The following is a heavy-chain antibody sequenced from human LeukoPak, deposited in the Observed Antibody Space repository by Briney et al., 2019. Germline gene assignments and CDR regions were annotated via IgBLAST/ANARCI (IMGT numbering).Heavy chain of an antibody. V-gene: IGHV1-69*13. CDR3: VFGRCGLNEYYYYGMDV. CDR1: GGTVSDYS. CDR2: IIPIFGTA. Sequence: SVMVSCKASGGTVSDYSISWVRQAPGQGLEWMGGIIPIFGTANYAQKFQGRVTITADESTSTAHMELSSLRSEDTAVYYCVFGRCGLNEYYYYGMDVWGQGTTVTVSS. D-gene: IGHD2-21*01. J-gene: IGHJ6*02.